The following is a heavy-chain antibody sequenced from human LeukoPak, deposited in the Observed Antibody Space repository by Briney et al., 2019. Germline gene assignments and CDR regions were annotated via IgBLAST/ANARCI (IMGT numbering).Heavy chain of an antibody. CDR2: INHSGRT. J-gene: IGHJ3*02. Sequence: PWETLSLTCGVYGGSLSGYYWSWIRQPPGKGLEWIGEINHSGRTNYNPSLKSRVSISVDTSKNHFSLRLRSVTAADTAVYYCATWRNAFDIWGQGTTVTVSS. CDR3: ATWRNAFDI. D-gene: IGHD5-12*01. V-gene: IGHV4-34*01. CDR1: GGSLSGYY.